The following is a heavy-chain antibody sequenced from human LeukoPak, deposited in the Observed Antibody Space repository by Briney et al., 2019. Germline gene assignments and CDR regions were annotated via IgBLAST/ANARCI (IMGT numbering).Heavy chain of an antibody. J-gene: IGHJ5*02. CDR1: GGPISSYY. CDR3: ARIAVAVNWFDP. D-gene: IGHD6-19*01. V-gene: IGHV4-59*01. Sequence: SETLSLTCTVSGGPISSYYWSWIRQPPGKGLEWIGYIYYSGSTNYNPSLKSRVTISVDTSKNQFSLKLSSVTAADTAVYYCARIAVAVNWFDPWGQGTLVTVSS. CDR2: IYYSGST.